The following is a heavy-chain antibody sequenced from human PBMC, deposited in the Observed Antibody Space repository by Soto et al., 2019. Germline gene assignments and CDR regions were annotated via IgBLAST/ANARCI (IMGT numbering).Heavy chain of an antibody. CDR3: ARRPRGPYLFDY. V-gene: IGHV4-39*02. CDR2: IYYSGST. D-gene: IGHD3-10*01. J-gene: IGHJ4*02. CDR1: GGSISISYY. Sequence: QLQLQESGPGLVKPSETLSLTCAVSGGSISISYYWGWIRQPPGKGLEWIGSIYYSGSTYYNPSLKSPVTISVDTSKNHFSLKLSSVTAADTAVYYCARRPRGPYLFDYWGQGTLVTVSS.